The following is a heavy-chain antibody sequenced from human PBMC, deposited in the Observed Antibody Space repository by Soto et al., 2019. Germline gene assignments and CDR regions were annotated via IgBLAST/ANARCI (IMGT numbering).Heavy chain of an antibody. CDR3: ARGRYCSSTSCNAGYYYMDV. CDR1: GGSISSGGYY. CDR2: IYYSGST. J-gene: IGHJ6*03. V-gene: IGHV4-31*03. D-gene: IGHD2-2*01. Sequence: QVQLQESGPGLVKPSQTLSLTCTVSGGSISSGGYYWSWIRQHPGKGLEWIGYIYYSGSTYYNPSLQSRVTISVDTSKNQFSLKLSSVTAADTAVYYCARGRYCSSTSCNAGYYYMDVWGKGTTVTVSS.